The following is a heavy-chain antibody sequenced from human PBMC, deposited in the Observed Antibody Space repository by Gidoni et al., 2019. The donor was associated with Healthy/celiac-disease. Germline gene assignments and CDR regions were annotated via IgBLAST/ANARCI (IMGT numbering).Heavy chain of an antibody. CDR3: ARDPIGRGNSFDP. D-gene: IGHD1-26*01. CDR1: GGTFSIYT. J-gene: IGHJ5*02. CDR2: IIPILDIA. Sequence: QVQRVQAGAGVQKPGSSVKVPCTAAGGTFSIYTISWVQQAPGQGIEWMGIIIPILDIANCAHTFLSRVTITADNSTCTAYIALSSLRSEDTAVYYCARDPIGRGNSFDPWGQATLVTVSS. V-gene: IGHV1-69*08.